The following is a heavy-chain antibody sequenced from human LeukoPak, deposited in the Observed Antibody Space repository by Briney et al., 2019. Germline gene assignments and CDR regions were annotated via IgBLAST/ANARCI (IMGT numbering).Heavy chain of an antibody. D-gene: IGHD3-16*01. V-gene: IGHV3-74*01. CDR2: ISGDGKST. Sequence: GGSLRLSCEASGFTFNNYWMHWVRQGPGKGLVWVARISGDGKSTTYADSVKGRFTISRDNSKNTMYLQVNSLRAEDTALYFCARLPVPINAFGDYFDYWGQGILVTVSS. CDR3: ARLPVPINAFGDYFDY. CDR1: GFTFNNYW. J-gene: IGHJ4*02.